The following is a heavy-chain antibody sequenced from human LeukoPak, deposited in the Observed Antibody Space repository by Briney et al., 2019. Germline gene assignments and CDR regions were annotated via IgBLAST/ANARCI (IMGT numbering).Heavy chain of an antibody. CDR1: GYNFNTYW. CDR3: ARSLLCNTTSCSDY. CDR2: IYPGESDT. Sequence: GESLQISCEASGYNFNTYWIAWVRQMPGKGLEWMGIIYPGESDTRYSPSFQGQVTISADKSISTAYLQWSSLKASDTAMYYCARSLLCNTTSCSDYWGQGTLGTVSS. V-gene: IGHV5-51*01. D-gene: IGHD2-2*01. J-gene: IGHJ4*02.